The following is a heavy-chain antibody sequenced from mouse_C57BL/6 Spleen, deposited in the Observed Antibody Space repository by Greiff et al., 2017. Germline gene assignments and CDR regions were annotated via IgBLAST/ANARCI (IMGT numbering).Heavy chain of an antibody. Sequence: DVKLVESGGGLVKPGGSLKLSCAASGFTFSDYGMHWVRQAPEKGLEWVAYISSGSSTIYYADTVKGRFTISRDNAKNTLFLQMTSLRSEDTAMYYCARGHGQAVCYAMDYWGQGTSVTVAS. CDR2: ISSGSSTI. V-gene: IGHV5-17*01. CDR3: ARGHGQAVCYAMDY. CDR1: GFTFSDYG. J-gene: IGHJ4*01.